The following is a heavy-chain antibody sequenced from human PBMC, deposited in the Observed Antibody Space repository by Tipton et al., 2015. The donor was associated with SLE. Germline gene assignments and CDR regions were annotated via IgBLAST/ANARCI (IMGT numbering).Heavy chain of an antibody. CDR1: GGSISSYY. V-gene: IGHV4-39*07. CDR2: IYYSGST. D-gene: IGHD3-10*01. CDR3: ARPRRDGWRGGHWFDP. J-gene: IGHJ5*02. Sequence: TLSLTCTVSGGSISSYYWGWIRQPPGKGLEWIGSIYYSGSTYYNPSLKSRVTISVDTSKNQFSLKLSSVTAADTAVYYCARPRRDGWRGGHWFDPWGQGTLVTVSS.